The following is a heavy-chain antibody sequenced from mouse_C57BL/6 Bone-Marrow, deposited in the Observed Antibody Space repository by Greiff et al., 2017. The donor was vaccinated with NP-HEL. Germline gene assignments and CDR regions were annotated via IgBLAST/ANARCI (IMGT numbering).Heavy chain of an antibody. V-gene: IGHV5-17*01. D-gene: IGHD1-1*01. CDR3: ARQTVVAPDY. CDR1: GFTFSDYG. J-gene: IGHJ2*01. CDR2: ISSGSSTI. Sequence: EVQLQQSGGGLVKPGGSLKLSCAASGFTFSDYGMHWVRQAPEKGLEWVAYISSGSSTIYYADTVKGRFTISRDNAKNTLFLQMTSLRSEDTAMYYCARQTVVAPDYWGQGTTLTVSS.